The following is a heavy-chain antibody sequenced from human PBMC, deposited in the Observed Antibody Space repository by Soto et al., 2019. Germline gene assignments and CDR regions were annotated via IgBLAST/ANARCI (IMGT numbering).Heavy chain of an antibody. CDR2: INPSGGST. CDR1: GYTFTSYY. J-gene: IGHJ6*02. V-gene: IGHV1-46*01. CDR3: ASTLYDPRINYGMDV. Sequence: ASVKVSCKASGYTFTSYYMHWVRQAPGQGLEWMGIINPSGGSTSYAQKFQGRVTMTRDTSTGTVYMELSSLRSEDTAVYYCASTLYDPRINYGMDVWGQGTTVTVSS. D-gene: IGHD3-16*01.